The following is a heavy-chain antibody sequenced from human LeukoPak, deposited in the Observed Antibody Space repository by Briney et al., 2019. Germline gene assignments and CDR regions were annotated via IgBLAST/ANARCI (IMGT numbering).Heavy chain of an antibody. D-gene: IGHD3-22*01. CDR1: GFTFSSYW. CDR2: IKQDGSEK. Sequence: GGSLRLSCAASGFTFSSYWMSWVRQAPGKGLEWVANIKQDGSEKYYVDSVKGRFTISRDNAKNSLYLQMNSLRAEDTAVYYCASSDSSGYFDYWGQGTLVTVSS. CDR3: ASSDSSGYFDY. V-gene: IGHV3-7*01. J-gene: IGHJ4*02.